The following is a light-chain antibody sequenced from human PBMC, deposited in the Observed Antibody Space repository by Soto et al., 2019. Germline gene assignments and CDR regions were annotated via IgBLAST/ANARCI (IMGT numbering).Light chain of an antibody. V-gene: IGKV3-20*01. CDR1: QSASNNY. Sequence: EMVLTQSPGTLSLSPGERATLSCRASQSASNNYLAWYQQKPGQAPRLLIYGASNRATGIPDRFIGSGSGTDFTLTITRLEPEDSAVYFCQQYTGPPTTFGQGTRLEIK. CDR2: GAS. CDR3: QQYTGPPTT. J-gene: IGKJ5*01.